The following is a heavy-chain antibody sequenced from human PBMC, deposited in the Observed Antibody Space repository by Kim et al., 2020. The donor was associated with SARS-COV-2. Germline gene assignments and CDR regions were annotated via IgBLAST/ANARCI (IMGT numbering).Heavy chain of an antibody. D-gene: IGHD3-10*01. CDR3: ARGPLLWFGELLYPSFDY. CDR1: GYSFTSYW. V-gene: IGHV5-51*01. CDR2: IYPGDSDT. J-gene: IGHJ4*02. Sequence: GESLKISCKGSGYSFTSYWIGWVRQMPGKGLEWMGIIYPGDSDTRYSPSFQGQVTISADKSISTAYLQWSSLKASDTAMYYCARGPLLWFGELLYPSFDYWGQGTLVTVSS.